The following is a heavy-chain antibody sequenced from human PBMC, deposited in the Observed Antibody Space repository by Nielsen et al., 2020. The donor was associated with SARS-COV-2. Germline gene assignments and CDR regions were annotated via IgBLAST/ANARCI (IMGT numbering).Heavy chain of an antibody. CDR2: FDPEDGET. Sequence: ASVKVSCKVSGYTLTELSMHWVRQAPGKGLEWMGGFDPEDGETIYAQKFQGRVTMTEDTSTDTAYMELSSLRSEDTAVYYCARGGGYSGYDLDYYGMDVWGQGTTVTVSS. D-gene: IGHD5-12*01. CDR3: ARGGGYSGYDLDYYGMDV. J-gene: IGHJ6*02. V-gene: IGHV1-24*01. CDR1: GYTLTELS.